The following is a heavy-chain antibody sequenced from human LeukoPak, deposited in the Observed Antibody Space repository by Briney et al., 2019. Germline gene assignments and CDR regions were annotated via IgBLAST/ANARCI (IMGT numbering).Heavy chain of an antibody. V-gene: IGHV1-3*03. D-gene: IGHD3-22*01. CDR1: GYTFTSYA. CDR3: ARGGYYDSYAFDI. J-gene: IGHJ3*02. Sequence: ASVKVSCKASGYTFTSYAMHWVRQAPGQRLEWMGWINAGNGNTKYSQEFQGRVTITRDTSASTAYMELSSLGSEDMAVYYCARGGYYDSYAFDIWGQGTMVTVSS. CDR2: INAGNGNT.